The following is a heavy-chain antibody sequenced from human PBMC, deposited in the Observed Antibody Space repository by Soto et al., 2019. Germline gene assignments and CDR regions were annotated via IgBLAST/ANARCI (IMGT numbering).Heavy chain of an antibody. CDR3: ARSRGPSDY. D-gene: IGHD3-10*01. Sequence: GESLKISCKRAGYSVTSYWISWVRQMPGKGLVWMGRIDPSDSYTNYSPSFQGHVTISADKSISTAYLQWSSLKASDTAMYYRARSRGPSDYWGKGTRGTVSS. CDR1: GYSVTSYW. J-gene: IGHJ4*02. CDR2: IDPSDSYT. V-gene: IGHV5-10-1*01.